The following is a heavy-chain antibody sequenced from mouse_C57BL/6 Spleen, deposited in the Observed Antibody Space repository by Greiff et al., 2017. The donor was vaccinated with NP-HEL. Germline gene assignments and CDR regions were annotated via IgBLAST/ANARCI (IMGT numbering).Heavy chain of an antibody. D-gene: IGHD1-1*01. CDR3: ASTVVATYWYFDV. CDR1: GYAFSSYW. V-gene: IGHV1-80*01. J-gene: IGHJ1*03. Sequence: QVQLQQSGAELVKPGASVKISCKASGYAFSSYWMNWVKQRPGKGLEWIGQIYPGDGDTNYNGKFKGKATLTADKSSSTAYMQLSSLTSEDSAVYFCASTVVATYWYFDVWGTGTTVTVSS. CDR2: IYPGDGDT.